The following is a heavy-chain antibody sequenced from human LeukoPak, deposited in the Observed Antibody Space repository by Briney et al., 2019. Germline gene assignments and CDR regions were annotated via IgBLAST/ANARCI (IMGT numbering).Heavy chain of an antibody. CDR1: GSLFSTYW. D-gene: IGHD6-19*01. CDR3: ARQAAVAGPGIDY. J-gene: IGHJ4*02. V-gene: IGHV5-51*01. Sequence: GGPLEISGQGSGSLFSTYWIGWVRQLPGKGLEWMGIIYPSDSDTRYSPSFQGQVTITADKSISTAYLQWSSLKASDTAIYYCARQAAVAGPGIDYWGQGTLVTVSS. CDR2: IYPSDSDT.